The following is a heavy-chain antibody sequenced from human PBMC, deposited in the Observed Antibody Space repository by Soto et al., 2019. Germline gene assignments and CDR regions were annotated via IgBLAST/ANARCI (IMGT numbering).Heavy chain of an antibody. CDR3: ARDRMDYDILTGGFDY. CDR1: GGSSSSGDYY. V-gene: IGHV4-30-4*01. Sequence: SETLSLTCIVSGGSSSSGDYYWSWIRQPPGKGLEWIGYIYYSGSTYYNPSLKSRVTISVDTSKNQFSLKLSSVTAADTAVYYCARDRMDYDILTGGFDYWGQGTLVTVSS. D-gene: IGHD3-9*01. J-gene: IGHJ4*02. CDR2: IYYSGST.